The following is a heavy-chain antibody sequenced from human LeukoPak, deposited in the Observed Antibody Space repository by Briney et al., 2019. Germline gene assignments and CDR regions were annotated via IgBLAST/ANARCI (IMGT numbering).Heavy chain of an antibody. CDR1: GFTVSSNY. CDR2: IYSGGST. D-gene: IGHD3-22*01. J-gene: IGHJ4*02. V-gene: IGHV3-66*01. Sequence: GGSLRLSCAASGFTVSSNYMSWVRQAPGKGLEWVSVIYSGGSTYYADSVKGRFTISRDNSKNTLYLQMNSLRAEDTAVYYCAKDLRSSGLNYFDYWGQGTLVTVSS. CDR3: AKDLRSSGLNYFDY.